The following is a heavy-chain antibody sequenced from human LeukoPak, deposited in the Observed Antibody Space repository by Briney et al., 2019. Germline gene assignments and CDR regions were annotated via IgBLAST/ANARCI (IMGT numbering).Heavy chain of an antibody. CDR3: ARDFQGITTFGVAPPGGFDP. Sequence: SETLSLTCTVSGGSISSNSWSWIRQPPGKGLEWIGYIYYGGNTNYNPSLQSRVTISVDTSKNQFSLQLKSVTAADTALYYCARDFQGITTFGVAPPGGFDPWGQGTLVIVSS. J-gene: IGHJ5*02. V-gene: IGHV4-59*01. CDR2: IYYGGNT. D-gene: IGHD3-3*01. CDR1: GGSISSNS.